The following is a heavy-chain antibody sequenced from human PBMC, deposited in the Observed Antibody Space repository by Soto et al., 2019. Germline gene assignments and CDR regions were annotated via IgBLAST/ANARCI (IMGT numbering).Heavy chain of an antibody. CDR2: INPNSGGT. J-gene: IGHJ5*02. Sequence: QVQLVQSGAEVKKPGASVKVSCKASGYTFTGYYMHWVRQAPGQGLEWMGWINPNSGGTNYAQKFQGWVTMTRDTSISTAYMELSRLRSDDTAVYYCARDSGTVTTQYWFDPWGRGTLVTVSS. D-gene: IGHD4-17*01. V-gene: IGHV1-2*04. CDR1: GYTFTGYY. CDR3: ARDSGTVTTQYWFDP.